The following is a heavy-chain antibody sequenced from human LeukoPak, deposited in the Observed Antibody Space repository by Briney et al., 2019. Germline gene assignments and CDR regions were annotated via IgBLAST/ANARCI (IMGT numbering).Heavy chain of an antibody. V-gene: IGHV3-23*01. Sequence: GGSLRLSCAASGFTFSSYAMSWVRQAPGKGLEWVSAISGSGGSTYYADSVKGRFTISRDNSKNTLYLQMNSLRAEDTAVYYCARARDSSGWHHNWFDPWGQGTLVTVSS. D-gene: IGHD6-19*01. CDR2: ISGSGGST. J-gene: IGHJ5*02. CDR1: GFTFSSYA. CDR3: ARARDSSGWHHNWFDP.